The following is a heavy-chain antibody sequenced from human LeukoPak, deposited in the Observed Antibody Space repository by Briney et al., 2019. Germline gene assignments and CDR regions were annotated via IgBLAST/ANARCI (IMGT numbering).Heavy chain of an antibody. V-gene: IGHV4-4*07. CDR1: GVSISSYY. Sequence: SETLSLTCTVSGVSISSYYWSWLRQPAGKGLEWLGSIYTSGSTNYNPSLKSRVTMSVDTSKNQFSLKLSSVTAADTAVYYCARDQNPGVYFDYWGQGTLVTVSS. J-gene: IGHJ4*02. CDR2: IYTSGST. CDR3: ARDQNPGVYFDY. D-gene: IGHD1-14*01.